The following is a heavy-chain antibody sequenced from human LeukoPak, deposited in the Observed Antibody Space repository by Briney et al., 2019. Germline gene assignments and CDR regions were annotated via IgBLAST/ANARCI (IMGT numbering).Heavy chain of an antibody. J-gene: IGHJ1*01. V-gene: IGHV1-2*02. Sequence: ASVKVSCKASGYTFTDYYMHWVRQAPGQGLEWMGWINPNSGGTSYPQKFRGRVTMTRDTSISTAYMELSRLRSGDTGVYYCARDLHTLSAAGLPEYFQHWGQGTLVIVSS. CDR1: GYTFTDYY. D-gene: IGHD6-13*01. CDR2: INPNSGGT. CDR3: ARDLHTLSAAGLPEYFQH.